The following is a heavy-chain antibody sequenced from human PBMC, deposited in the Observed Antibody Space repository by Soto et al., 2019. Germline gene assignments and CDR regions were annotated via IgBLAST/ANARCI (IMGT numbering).Heavy chain of an antibody. CDR1: GFTVSGYG. V-gene: IGHV3-30*03. Sequence: QVQVVESGGGVVQPGRSLRLSCAASGFTVSGYGMHWVRQAPGKGLEWVALISYDGSNKDYADSVKGRFTISRDNSKNTLYLQMNSLSAEDTDVYYCVRGWGTGDCSNLGYNWFDPWGQGTLVTVSS. D-gene: IGHD2-21*01. J-gene: IGHJ5*02. CDR3: VRGWGTGDCSNLGYNWFDP. CDR2: ISYDGSNK.